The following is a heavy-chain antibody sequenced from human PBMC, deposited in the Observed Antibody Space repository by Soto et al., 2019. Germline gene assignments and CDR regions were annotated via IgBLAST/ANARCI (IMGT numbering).Heavy chain of an antibody. Sequence: QVQLVQSGAEVKKPGASVKVSCKASGYTFTSYGISWVRQAPGQGLEWMGWISAYNGNTNYAQKLQGRVNMTTDTSTSTAYIELRSLRSDDTAVYYCARDLGGIVATIACDYWGQGTLVTVSS. D-gene: IGHD5-12*01. CDR2: ISAYNGNT. CDR3: ARDLGGIVATIACDY. J-gene: IGHJ4*02. V-gene: IGHV1-18*01. CDR1: GYTFTSYG.